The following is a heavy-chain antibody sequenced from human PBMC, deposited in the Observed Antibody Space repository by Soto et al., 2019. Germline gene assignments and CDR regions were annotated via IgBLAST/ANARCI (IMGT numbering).Heavy chain of an antibody. D-gene: IGHD3-3*01. CDR1: GFSLSDYY. CDR3: ARDFTMTGMDV. J-gene: IGHJ6*02. Sequence: QAQLVESGGGLVKPGGSLRLSCAASGFSLSDYYMSWIRQDPGKGLEWVSYISRSDSNIYYADSVKGRFTVSTDNAKNSLYLQMNSLRAEDTAVYYCARDFTMTGMDVWGQGTAVTVSS. CDR2: ISRSDSNI. V-gene: IGHV3-11*01.